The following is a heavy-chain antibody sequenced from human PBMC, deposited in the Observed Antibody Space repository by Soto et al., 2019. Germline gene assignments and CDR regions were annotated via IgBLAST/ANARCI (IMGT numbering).Heavy chain of an antibody. CDR2: ISSSSSTI. J-gene: IGHJ4*02. D-gene: IGHD6-19*01. Sequence: PGGSLRLSCAASGFTFSSYSMNWVRQAPGKGLEWVSYISSSSSTIYYADSVKGRFTISRDNAKNSLYLQMNSLRAEDTAVYYCARAWVAVAAPRSYFDYWGQGTLVTVSS. CDR1: GFTFSSYS. CDR3: ARAWVAVAAPRSYFDY. V-gene: IGHV3-48*01.